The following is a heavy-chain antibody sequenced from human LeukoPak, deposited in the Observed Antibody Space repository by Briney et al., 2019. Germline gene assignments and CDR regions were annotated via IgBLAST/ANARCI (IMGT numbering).Heavy chain of an antibody. V-gene: IGHV5-51*01. CDR3: ARAYYCGGGGCKLEY. J-gene: IGHJ4*02. CDR2: IYPGDSDR. Sequence: GESLKISCQGSGYSFNTYWIACVRQVPGKGLEWMGIIYPGDSDRRYSPSFQGQITMSADKSINTAYLRWSSLKASDTAMYYCARAYYCGGGGCKLEYWGQGTLVTVSS. CDR1: GYSFNTYW. D-gene: IGHD2-21*01.